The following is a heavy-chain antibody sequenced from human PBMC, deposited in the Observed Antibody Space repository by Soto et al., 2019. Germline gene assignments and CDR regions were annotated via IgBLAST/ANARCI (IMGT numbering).Heavy chain of an antibody. CDR2: INHSGST. CDR1: GGSFSGYY. D-gene: IGHD3-3*01. V-gene: IGHV4-34*01. CDR3: ARSITIFGVVAFDY. J-gene: IGHJ4*02. Sequence: QVQLQQWGAGLLKPSETLSLTCAVYGGSFSGYYWSWIRQPPGKGLEWIGEINHSGSTNYNPSLKSRVTISVDTSKNQFSLKLSSMTAADTAVYYCARSITIFGVVAFDYWGQGTLVTVSS.